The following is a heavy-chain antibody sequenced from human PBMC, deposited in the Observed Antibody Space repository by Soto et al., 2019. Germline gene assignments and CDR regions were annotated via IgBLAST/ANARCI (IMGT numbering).Heavy chain of an antibody. CDR1: GYSFTGYY. CDR2: INPHSGVT. V-gene: IGHV1-2*02. Sequence: QVQLVQSGAEVKKPGASVKVSCKTFGYSFTGYYINRVREAPGQGLEWMGWINPHSGVTRFSQKLQGRVSMTRDTSTSTVYMELTSLRSDDTAVYYCVRGWERGNFWGQGTLVSVSS. J-gene: IGHJ4*02. D-gene: IGHD1-26*01. CDR3: VRGWERGNF.